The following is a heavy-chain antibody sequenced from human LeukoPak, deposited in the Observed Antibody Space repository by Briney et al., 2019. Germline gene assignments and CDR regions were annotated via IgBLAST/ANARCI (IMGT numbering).Heavy chain of an antibody. CDR3: ARGTSCGSKCFFDY. Sequence: SETLSLTCKVSGGSICGYYWSWLRQPAGKGLEWIGRFDYSGSTNYNSSLKSRVTMSIDRSQFSLRLTSVTAADTAIYYCARGTSCGSKCFFDYWGQGILVTVSS. D-gene: IGHD2-21*01. CDR1: GGSICGYY. V-gene: IGHV4-4*07. J-gene: IGHJ4*02. CDR2: FDYSGST.